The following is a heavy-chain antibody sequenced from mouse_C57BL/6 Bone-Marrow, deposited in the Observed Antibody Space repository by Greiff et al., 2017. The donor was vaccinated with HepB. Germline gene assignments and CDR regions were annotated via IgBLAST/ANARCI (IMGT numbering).Heavy chain of an antibody. CDR1: GYTFTSYG. V-gene: IGHV1-81*01. D-gene: IGHD1-1*01. Sequence: VQRVESGAELARPGASVKLSCKASGYTFTSYGISWVKQRTGQGLEWIGEIHPRSGNTYYNEKFKGKATLTADKSSSTAYMELRSLTSEDSAVYFCERSDYWGQGTTLTVSS. CDR3: ERSDY. CDR2: IHPRSGNT. J-gene: IGHJ2*01.